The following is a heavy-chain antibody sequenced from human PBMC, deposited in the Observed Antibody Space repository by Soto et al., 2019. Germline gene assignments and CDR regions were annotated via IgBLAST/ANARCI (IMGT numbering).Heavy chain of an antibody. CDR1: GGSISSSSYY. Sequence: QLQLQESGPGLVKPSETLSLTCTVSGGSISSSSYYWGWIRQPPGKGLEWIGSIYYSGSTYYNPSPKGRVTISVDTSKNQFSLKLSSVTAADTAVYYCARAVAGSEFDYWGQGTLVTVSS. D-gene: IGHD6-19*01. V-gene: IGHV4-39*01. J-gene: IGHJ4*02. CDR3: ARAVAGSEFDY. CDR2: IYYSGST.